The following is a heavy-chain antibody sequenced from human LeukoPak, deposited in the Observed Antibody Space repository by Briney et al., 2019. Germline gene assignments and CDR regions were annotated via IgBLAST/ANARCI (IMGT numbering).Heavy chain of an antibody. CDR2: INDSGST. CDR1: GGSFSGYY. V-gene: IGHV4-34*01. Sequence: PSETLSLTCAVYGGSFSGYYWSWIRQPPGKGLEWIGEINDSGSTNYNPSLKSRVTISVDTSNNRVSLKVDSVTAADTAVYYCARDQKSIGDDAFDIWGQGTMVTVSS. CDR3: ARDQKSIGDDAFDI. J-gene: IGHJ3*02. D-gene: IGHD2/OR15-2a*01.